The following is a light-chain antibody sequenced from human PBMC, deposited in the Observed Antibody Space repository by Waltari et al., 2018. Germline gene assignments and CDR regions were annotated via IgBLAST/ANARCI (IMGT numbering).Light chain of an antibody. CDR1: QSVRST. Sequence: DIVMPQSPATLSLSPGESATLSCRASQSVRSTFAWFQQKPGQPPRLLIYGTSTRATGIPARFSGSGSGTEFSLTISSLQPEDFATYYCQQYDHWPWTFGQGTRVEAK. V-gene: IGKV3D-15*01. J-gene: IGKJ1*01. CDR2: GTS. CDR3: QQYDHWPWT.